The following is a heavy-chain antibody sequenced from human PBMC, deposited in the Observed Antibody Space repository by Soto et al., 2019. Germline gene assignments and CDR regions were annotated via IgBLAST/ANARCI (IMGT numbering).Heavy chain of an antibody. CDR2: IYYSGST. Sequence: QVQLQESGPGLVKPSQTLSLTCTVSGGSISSGGYYWSWIRQHPWKGLEWIGYIYYSGSTYYNPSLKSRVTISVDTSKNQFSLKLSSVTAADTAVYYCARVGANYGDPNWFDPWGQGTLVTVSS. CDR3: ARVGANYGDPNWFDP. CDR1: GGSISSGGYY. V-gene: IGHV4-31*03. J-gene: IGHJ5*02. D-gene: IGHD4-17*01.